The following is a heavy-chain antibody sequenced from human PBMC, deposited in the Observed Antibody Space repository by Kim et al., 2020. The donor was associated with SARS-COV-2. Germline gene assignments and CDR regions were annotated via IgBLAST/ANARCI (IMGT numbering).Heavy chain of an antibody. CDR2: ISSSGTTI. Sequence: GGSLRLSCAASGFIFSDYHMTWIRQAPGKGLEWVSYISSSGTTIYYADSVKGRFTISRDNAKNSLYLQMNSLRDEDTAVYYCARGPRYGGSQARYWGQGTLVTVSS. D-gene: IGHD1-26*01. V-gene: IGHV3-11*01. J-gene: IGHJ4*02. CDR3: ARGPRYGGSQARY. CDR1: GFIFSDYH.